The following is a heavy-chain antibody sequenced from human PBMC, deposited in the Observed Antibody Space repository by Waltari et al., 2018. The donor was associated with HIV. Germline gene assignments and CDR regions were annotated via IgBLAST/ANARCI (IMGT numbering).Heavy chain of an antibody. CDR2: ISSTNSTI. CDR1: GFTFSRHS. Sequence: ELQVVESGGGLVQPGGSLRLSCAASGFTFSRHSMNWVGQAPGKGVEWVSYISSTNSTIYYGDSMKGRFTISRDNAKNSLYLQMNSLRVEDTAVYYCARCGGDGRYGMDVWGQGTTVTVSS. V-gene: IGHV3-48*04. J-gene: IGHJ6*02. D-gene: IGHD2-21*02. CDR3: ARCGGDGRYGMDV.